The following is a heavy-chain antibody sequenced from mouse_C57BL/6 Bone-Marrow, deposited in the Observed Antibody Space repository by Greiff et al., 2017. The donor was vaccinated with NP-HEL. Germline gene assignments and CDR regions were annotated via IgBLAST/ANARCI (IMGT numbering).Heavy chain of an antibody. CDR1: GYAFSSYW. CDR3: ARYYGSSYYFDY. CDR2: IYPGDGDT. J-gene: IGHJ2*01. Sequence: QVQLQQSGAELVKPGASVKISCKASGYAFSSYWMNWVKQRPGKGLEWIGQIYPGDGDTNYNGKFKGKASLTADKSSSTAYMQLSSLTSEDSAVYFCARYYGSSYYFDYWGQGTTLTVSS. D-gene: IGHD1-1*01. V-gene: IGHV1-80*01.